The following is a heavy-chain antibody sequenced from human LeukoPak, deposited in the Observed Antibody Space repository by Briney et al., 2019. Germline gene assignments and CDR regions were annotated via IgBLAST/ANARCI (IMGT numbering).Heavy chain of an antibody. Sequence: GGSLRLSCAASGFTFSSYAMHWVRQAPGKGLEWVAVISYDGSNKYYADSVKGRFTISRDNSKNTLYLQMNSLRAEDTAVYYCARDSSLNRYFDWLIFPPDHPNWFDPWGQGTLVTVSS. CDR3: ARDSSLNRYFDWLIFPPDHPNWFDP. J-gene: IGHJ5*02. D-gene: IGHD3-9*01. CDR2: ISYDGSNK. V-gene: IGHV3-30*04. CDR1: GFTFSSYA.